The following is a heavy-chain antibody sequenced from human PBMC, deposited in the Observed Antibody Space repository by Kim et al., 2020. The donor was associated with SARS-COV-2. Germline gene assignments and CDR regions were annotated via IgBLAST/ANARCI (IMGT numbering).Heavy chain of an antibody. V-gene: IGHV4-4*07. Sequence: SETLSLTCTVSGDSITSHYWCWIRQPAGKGLEWIGRIYNSGSTNYNPSLKSRVTMSVDTSKNQFSLKLTSVTAADTAVYYCARREAGANYFDSWGQGTL. CDR2: IYNSGST. CDR3: ARREAGANYFDS. CDR1: GDSITSHY. D-gene: IGHD2-2*01. J-gene: IGHJ4*02.